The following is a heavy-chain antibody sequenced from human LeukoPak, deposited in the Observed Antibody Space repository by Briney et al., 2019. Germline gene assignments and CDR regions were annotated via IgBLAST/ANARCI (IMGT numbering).Heavy chain of an antibody. CDR2: ISNSGSYT. V-gene: IGHV3-11*05. Sequence: GGSLRLSCAASGFSFSDNYMSWIRQAPGKGLEWVSYISNSGSYTNYPDSVKGRFTISRDNAKNSLYLQMDSLRDEDTAVYYCARARGAGPGGHFDYWGQGTLVTVSS. CDR3: ARARGAGPGGHFDY. CDR1: GFSFSDNY. D-gene: IGHD6-19*01. J-gene: IGHJ4*02.